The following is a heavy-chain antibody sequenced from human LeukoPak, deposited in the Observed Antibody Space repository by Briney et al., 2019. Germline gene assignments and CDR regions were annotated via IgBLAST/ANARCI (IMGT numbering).Heavy chain of an antibody. Sequence: ASVRVSFKAAGGTFSSYAISWVRQAPGQGLEWMGGIIPIFGTAHNAQKFHGRVTVTTGESTSTAYMEMRRLRSEDTAVYYCARGGGGYDFWSGYYSPYYYYMDVWGKGTTVTVSS. J-gene: IGHJ6*03. CDR1: GGTFSSYA. D-gene: IGHD3-3*01. CDR3: ARGGGGYDFWSGYYSPYYYYMDV. V-gene: IGHV1-69*05. CDR2: IIPIFGTA.